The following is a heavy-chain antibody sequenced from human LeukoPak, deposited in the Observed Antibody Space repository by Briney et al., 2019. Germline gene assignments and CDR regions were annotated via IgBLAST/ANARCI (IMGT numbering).Heavy chain of an antibody. V-gene: IGHV1-2*02. D-gene: IGHD4-17*01. Sequence: ASVKVSCKASGYTFTGYYMHWVRQAPGQGLEWMGWINPNSGGTNYAQKFQGRVTMTRDTSISTAYMELSRLRPDDTAVYYCARAETTVTTIDYWGQGTLVTVSS. J-gene: IGHJ4*02. CDR1: GYTFTGYY. CDR2: INPNSGGT. CDR3: ARAETTVTTIDY.